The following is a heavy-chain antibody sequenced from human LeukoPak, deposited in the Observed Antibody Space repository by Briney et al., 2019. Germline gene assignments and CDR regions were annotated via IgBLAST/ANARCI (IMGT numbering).Heavy chain of an antibody. CDR3: ARRGIAAAVYYYYYYMDV. CDR1: GFTFSDYY. Sequence: PGGSLRLSCAASGFTFSDYYMSWVRQAPGKGLEWVSYISSSGSTIYYADSVKGRFTISRDNAKNSLYLQMNSLRAEDTAVYYCARRGIAAAVYYYYYYMDVWGKGTTVTVSS. D-gene: IGHD6-13*01. V-gene: IGHV3-11*04. J-gene: IGHJ6*03. CDR2: ISSSGSTI.